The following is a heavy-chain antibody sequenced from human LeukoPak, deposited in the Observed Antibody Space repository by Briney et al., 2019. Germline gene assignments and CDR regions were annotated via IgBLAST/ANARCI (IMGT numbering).Heavy chain of an antibody. J-gene: IGHJ4*02. CDR2: IRGSGGST. D-gene: IGHD6-13*01. CDR1: GFTFSSYA. CDR3: AKDPRYSSSWSSGDY. Sequence: GGSLRLSCAASGFTFSSYAMSWVRQAPGKGLEWVSAIRGSGGSTYYADSVKGRFTISRDNSKNTRYLQMNSLRAEDTAVYYCAKDPRYSSSWSSGDYWGQGTLVTVSS. V-gene: IGHV3-23*01.